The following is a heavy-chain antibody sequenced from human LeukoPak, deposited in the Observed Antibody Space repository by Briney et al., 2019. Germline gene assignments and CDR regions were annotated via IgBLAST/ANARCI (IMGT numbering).Heavy chain of an antibody. CDR1: GFTFSSYG. CDR3: AKDRMSYDSSGYYYYFDY. D-gene: IGHD3-22*01. Sequence: PGGSLRLSCAASGFTFSSYGMHWVRQAPGKGLEWVAVISYDGSNKYYADSVKGRFTISRDNSKNTLYLQMNSLRAEDTAVYYCAKDRMSYDSSGYYYYFDYWGQGTLVTVSS. CDR2: ISYDGSNK. V-gene: IGHV3-30*18. J-gene: IGHJ4*02.